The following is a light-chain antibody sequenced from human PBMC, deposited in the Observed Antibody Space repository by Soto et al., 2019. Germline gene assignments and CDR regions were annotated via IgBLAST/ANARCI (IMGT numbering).Light chain of an antibody. CDR3: QQYAGSPRT. J-gene: IGKJ1*01. Sequence: EIVMTQSPATLSVSPGERATLSCRASQSVSSRSLAWYQQKPGQAPRLLISDASNRAADIPDRFSGSGSGTDFTLTINRLEPEDFAVYYCQQYAGSPRTFGQGTKVDNK. CDR2: DAS. CDR1: QSVSSRS. V-gene: IGKV3-20*01.